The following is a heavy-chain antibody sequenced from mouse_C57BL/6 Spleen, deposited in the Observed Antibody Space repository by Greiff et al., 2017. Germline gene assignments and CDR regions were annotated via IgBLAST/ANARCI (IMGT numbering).Heavy chain of an antibody. CDR2: IHPNSGST. D-gene: IGHD2-3*01. CDR1: GYTFTSYW. Sequence: VQLQQPGAELVKPGASVKLSCKASGYTFTSYWMHWVKQRPGQGLEWIGMIHPNSGSTNYNEKFKSKATLTVDKSSSTAYMQLSSLTSEDSAVYYCARAGLLLYWYFDVWGTGTTVTVSS. V-gene: IGHV1-64*01. J-gene: IGHJ1*03. CDR3: ARAGLLLYWYFDV.